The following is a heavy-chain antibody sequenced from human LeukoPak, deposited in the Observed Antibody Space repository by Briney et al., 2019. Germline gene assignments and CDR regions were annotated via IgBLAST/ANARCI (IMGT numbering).Heavy chain of an antibody. J-gene: IGHJ4*02. CDR3: ARDRVPYTVTPTSDY. CDR2: INPNSGGT. CDR1: GYSFIHYY. V-gene: IGHV1-2*02. D-gene: IGHD4-17*01. Sequence: ASVKVSCKASGYSFIHYYMHWVRQAPGQGLEWMGYINPNSGGTSYALKFQGRVTMTRDTSITTAYMELSRLRSDDTAVYYCARDRVPYTVTPTSDYWGQGTLVTVSS.